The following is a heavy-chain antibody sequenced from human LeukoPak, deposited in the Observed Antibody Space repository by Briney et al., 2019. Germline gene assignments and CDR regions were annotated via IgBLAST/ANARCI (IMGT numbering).Heavy chain of an antibody. CDR2: IIPILGIA. Sequence: VKVSCKASGGTFSSYTISWVRQAPGHGLEWMGRIIPILGIANYAQKFQGRVTITADKSTSTAYMELSSLRSEDTAVYYCARDRVVVAARVYYFDYWGQGTLVTVSS. V-gene: IGHV1-69*04. CDR1: GGTFSSYT. J-gene: IGHJ4*02. D-gene: IGHD2-15*01. CDR3: ARDRVVVAARVYYFDY.